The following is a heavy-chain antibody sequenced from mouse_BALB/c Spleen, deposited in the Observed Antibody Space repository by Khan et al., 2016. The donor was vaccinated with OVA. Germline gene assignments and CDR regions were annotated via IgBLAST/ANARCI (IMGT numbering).Heavy chain of an antibody. D-gene: IGHD1-1*01. Sequence: VQLKESGPGLVKPSQSLSLTCTVTGYSITTDYARNWIRHFPGNKLEWMGYISYSGNTKYNPSLKSRISITRDTSKNQFFLQLKSVTTEDTARYYCARIYGGDFDYWGQGTTLTVSS. CDR1: GYSITTDYA. V-gene: IGHV3-2*02. CDR2: ISYSGNT. CDR3: ARIYGGDFDY. J-gene: IGHJ2*01.